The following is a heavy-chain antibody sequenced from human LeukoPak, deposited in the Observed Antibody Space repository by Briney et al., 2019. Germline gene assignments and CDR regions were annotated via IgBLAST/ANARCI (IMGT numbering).Heavy chain of an antibody. D-gene: IGHD1-26*01. Sequence: GGSLRLSCAASGFTFSSYGMHWVRQAPGKGLEWVTFISYDGNNKKYADSVAGRFTISRDDSKNTLYLQMNSVRPEDTALYYCVRKIGSPPSPGHFDYWGQGTLVTVSS. CDR3: VRKIGSPPSPGHFDY. CDR1: GFTFSSYG. J-gene: IGHJ4*02. CDR2: ISYDGNNK. V-gene: IGHV3-30*03.